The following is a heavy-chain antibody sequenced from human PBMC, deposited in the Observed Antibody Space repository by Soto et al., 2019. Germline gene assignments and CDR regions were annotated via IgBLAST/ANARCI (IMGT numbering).Heavy chain of an antibody. CDR2: IYYSGST. Sequence: QLQLQESGPGLVKPSETLSLSCTVSGGSISSNTYYWGWIRQPPGKGLEWIGSIYYSGSTYYNPSLKSRVAIFVDTSKDQFSLKLSSVTAADTAVYFCARGCSTPSCYTERAFDIWGQGTMVTVSS. J-gene: IGHJ3*02. D-gene: IGHD2-2*02. CDR3: ARGCSTPSCYTERAFDI. V-gene: IGHV4-39*01. CDR1: GGSISSNTYY.